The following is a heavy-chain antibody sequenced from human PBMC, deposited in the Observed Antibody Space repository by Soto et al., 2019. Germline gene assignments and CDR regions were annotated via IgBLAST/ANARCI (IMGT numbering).Heavy chain of an antibody. J-gene: IGHJ4*02. D-gene: IGHD4-17*01. CDR2: IRGYNVYT. V-gene: IGHV1-18*04. CDR1: GYTFTSYG. Sequence: QVPLVQSGAAEKQPGASGKGSCKASGYTFTSYGISWVRQAPGQGLEWMGWIRGYNVYTNYAQKLQGRVTMTPDTSTSTAYMELRSLRSDDTAVYYCARDIRTVYGDYGDYWGQGTLVTVSS. CDR3: ARDIRTVYGDYGDY.